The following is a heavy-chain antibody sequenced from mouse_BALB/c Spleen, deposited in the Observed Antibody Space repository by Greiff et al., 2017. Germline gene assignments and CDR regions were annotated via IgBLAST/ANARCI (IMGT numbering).Heavy chain of an antibody. V-gene: IGHV5-17*02. J-gene: IGHJ2*01. Sequence: EVMLVESGGGLVQPGGSRKLSCAASGFTFSSFGMHWVRQAPEKGLEWVAYISSGSSTIYYADTVKGRFTISRDNPKNTLFLQMTSLRSEDTAMYYCARDLYDGYYFDYWGQGTTLTVSS. CDR2: ISSGSSTI. CDR3: ARDLYDGYYFDY. D-gene: IGHD2-3*01. CDR1: GFTFSSFG.